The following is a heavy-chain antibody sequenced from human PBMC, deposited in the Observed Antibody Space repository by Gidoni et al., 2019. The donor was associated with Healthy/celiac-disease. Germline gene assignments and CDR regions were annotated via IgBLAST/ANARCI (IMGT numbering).Heavy chain of an antibody. CDR2: IRSKAYGGTT. V-gene: IGHV3-49*03. Sequence: EVQLVESGGGLVQSGRSLRLSCTASGFTFGDYAVTWFRQAPGKGLGWVAFIRSKAYGGTTEYAASVKGRFTISRDDSKSIAYLQMNSLKTEDTAVYYCARGDIVVVPATYFDYWGQGTLVTVSS. CDR3: ARGDIVVVPATYFDY. D-gene: IGHD2-2*01. CDR1: GFTFGDYA. J-gene: IGHJ4*02.